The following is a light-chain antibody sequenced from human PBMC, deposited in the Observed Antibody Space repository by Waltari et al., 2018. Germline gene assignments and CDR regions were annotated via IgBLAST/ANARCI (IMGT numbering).Light chain of an antibody. CDR3: QQSYSTPLT. J-gene: IGKJ4*01. CDR2: AAS. V-gene: IGKV1-39*01. Sequence: DIQMTQSPSSLSASVGDRVTITCRASQSISSYLNWYQQKPGKAPKLLIYAASSLQSGVPSKFSGNGSGTEFTLTISRLQPEDFATYYCQQSYSTPLTFGGGTKVEIK. CDR1: QSISSY.